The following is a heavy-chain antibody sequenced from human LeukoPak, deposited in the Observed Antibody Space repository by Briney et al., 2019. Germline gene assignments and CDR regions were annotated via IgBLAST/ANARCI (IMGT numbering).Heavy chain of an antibody. V-gene: IGHV1-2*02. CDR1: GYTFTGYY. CDR2: INPNSVGT. J-gene: IGHJ5*02. CDR3: ATLCTMVRGVISVGSRHNWYDP. D-gene: IGHD3-10*01. Sequence: ASVKVSCKASGYTFTGYYMHWVRQAPGQGLEWMGWINPNSVGTNYAQKFQGRVTMTRDTSISTAYTELRRLRSEDTAVYYCATLCTMVRGVISVGSRHNWYDPWGQGTLVTVSS.